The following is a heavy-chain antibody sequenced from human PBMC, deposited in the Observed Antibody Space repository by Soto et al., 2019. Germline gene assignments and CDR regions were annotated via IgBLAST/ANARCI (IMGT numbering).Heavy chain of an antibody. D-gene: IGHD2-21*02. CDR2: VYYSGST. V-gene: IGHV4-30-4*01. Sequence: QVQLQESGPGLVKPSQTLSLTCTVSGGSISSGDYYWGWIRQPPGKGLEWIGCVYYSGSTSYNTSRKSRVTISVDTSKNQFCLKLISVTAADTAVYYCARSGGDSDYWGQGTLVTVSS. CDR3: ARSGGDSDY. CDR1: GGSISSGDYY. J-gene: IGHJ4*01.